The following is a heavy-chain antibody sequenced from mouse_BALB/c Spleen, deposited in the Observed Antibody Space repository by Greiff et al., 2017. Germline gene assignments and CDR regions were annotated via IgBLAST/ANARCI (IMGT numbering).Heavy chain of an antibody. CDR1: GFTFTDYY. CDR3: ARGSYYGNYYAMDY. J-gene: IGHJ4*01. Sequence: EVQVVESGGGLVQPGGSLRLSCATSGFTFTDYYMSWVRQPPGKALEWLGFIRNKANGYTTEYSASVKGRFTISRDNSQSILYLQMNTLRAEDSATYYCARGSYYGNYYAMDYWGQGTSVTVSS. V-gene: IGHV7-3*02. CDR2: IRNKANGYTT. D-gene: IGHD2-10*01.